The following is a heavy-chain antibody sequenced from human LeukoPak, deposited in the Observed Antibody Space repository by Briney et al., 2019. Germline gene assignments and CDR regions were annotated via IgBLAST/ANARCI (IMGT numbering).Heavy chain of an antibody. V-gene: IGHV4-39*07. Sequence: SETLSLTCTVSGGSISSSSYYWGWIRQPPGKGLEWIGSIYYSGSTYYNPSLKSRVTISVDTSKNQFSLKLSSVTAADTAVYYCAGELAAAGNTHFDYWGQGTLVTVSS. CDR3: AGELAAAGNTHFDY. CDR2: IYYSGST. J-gene: IGHJ4*02. CDR1: GGSISSSSYY. D-gene: IGHD6-13*01.